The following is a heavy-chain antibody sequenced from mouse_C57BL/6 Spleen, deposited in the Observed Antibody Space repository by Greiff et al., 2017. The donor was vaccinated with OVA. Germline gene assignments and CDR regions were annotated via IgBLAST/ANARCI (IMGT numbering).Heavy chain of an antibody. Sequence: VQVVESGAELVKPGASVKMSCKASGYTFTSYWITWVKQRPGQGLEWIGDIYPGSGSTNYNEKFKSKATLTVDTSSSTAYMQLSSLTSEDSAVYYCARSGNWDDAMDYWGQGTSVTVSS. V-gene: IGHV1-55*01. J-gene: IGHJ4*01. CDR1: GYTFTSYW. D-gene: IGHD4-1*01. CDR2: IYPGSGST. CDR3: ARSGNWDDAMDY.